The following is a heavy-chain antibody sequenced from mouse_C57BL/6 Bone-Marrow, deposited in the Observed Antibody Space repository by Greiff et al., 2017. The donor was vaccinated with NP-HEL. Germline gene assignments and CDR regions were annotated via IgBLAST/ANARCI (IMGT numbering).Heavy chain of an antibody. CDR1: GFTFSCYA. CDR2: ISDGGSYT. D-gene: IGHD4-1*02. CDR3: GNYYFDY. J-gene: IGHJ2*01. V-gene: IGHV5-4*01. Sequence: EVHLVESGGGLVKPGGSLKLSCAASGFTFSCYAMSWVRQTPEKRLEWVATISDGGSYTYYPDNVKGRFTISRDNAKNNLYLQMSHLKSEDTAMYYCGNYYFDYWGQGTTLTVSS.